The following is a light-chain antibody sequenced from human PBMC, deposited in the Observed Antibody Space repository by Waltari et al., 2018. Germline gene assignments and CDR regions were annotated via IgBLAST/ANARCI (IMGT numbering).Light chain of an antibody. CDR1: SLRGYY. Sequence: SSELTQDPAVSVALGQTVRITCQGDSLRGYYASWYQQKPGQAPVLIIYGKNTLPSGIPDRFSGSSSGNTGSLTFTGAQAEDEADYYCYSRDNSGDHLRVFGTGTKVTVL. J-gene: IGLJ1*01. CDR3: YSRDNSGDHLRV. CDR2: GKN. V-gene: IGLV3-19*01.